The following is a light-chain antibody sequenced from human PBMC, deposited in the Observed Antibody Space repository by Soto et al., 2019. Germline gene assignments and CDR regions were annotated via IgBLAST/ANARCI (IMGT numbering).Light chain of an antibody. J-gene: IGKJ2*01. CDR2: GAS. CDR1: QSISNN. CDR3: QQYNNWPPRT. Sequence: EILMTQPPATLSVSPGERATLSCRASQSISNNLAWYQQKPGQAPSLLIYGASTRATGIPDRFSGSGSGTEFTLTISRLQSEDSAVYYCQQYNNWPPRTFGQGTKLEIK. V-gene: IGKV3-15*01.